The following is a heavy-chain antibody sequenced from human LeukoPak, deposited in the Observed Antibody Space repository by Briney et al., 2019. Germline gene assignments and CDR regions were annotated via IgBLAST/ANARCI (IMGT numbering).Heavy chain of an antibody. CDR2: ISVSSDNT. CDR1: EFTFSSYA. Sequence: GGSLRLSCAASEFTFSSYAMSWVRQAPGKGLEWVSTISVSSDNTYYADSVKGRFTISRDNAKNSLYLQMNSLRAEDTAVYYCAREPANYYYGMDVWGQGTTVTVSS. J-gene: IGHJ6*02. CDR3: AREPANYYYGMDV. D-gene: IGHD2-2*01. V-gene: IGHV3-23*01.